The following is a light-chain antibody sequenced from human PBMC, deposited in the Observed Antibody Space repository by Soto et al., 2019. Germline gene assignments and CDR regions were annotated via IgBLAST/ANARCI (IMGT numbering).Light chain of an antibody. J-gene: IGKJ2*01. Sequence: DIQMTQSPSTLSASVGDRVTLTCRASQSLGRWLAWYQQKPGRAPELLIHEASSLESGVPSRFSGSGFGTEFTLTISSLQPDDFATYYCQQYNSLPYTFRQGTKLEIK. CDR3: QQYNSLPYT. V-gene: IGKV1-5*03. CDR2: EAS. CDR1: QSLGRW.